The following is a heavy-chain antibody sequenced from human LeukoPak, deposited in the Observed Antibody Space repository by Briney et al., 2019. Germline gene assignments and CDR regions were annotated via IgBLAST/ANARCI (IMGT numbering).Heavy chain of an antibody. CDR3: ANSIDFDYGDYYFDY. CDR2: IYTSGST. Sequence: SETLSLTCTVSGGSISNGSYHWSWIRQPAGKGLEWIGHIYTSGSTNYNPSLKSRVTISVDTFKNHFSLKLSSVTAADTAVYYCANSIDFDYGDYYFDYWGQGALVTISS. CDR1: GGSISNGSYH. J-gene: IGHJ4*02. V-gene: IGHV4-61*09. D-gene: IGHD4-17*01.